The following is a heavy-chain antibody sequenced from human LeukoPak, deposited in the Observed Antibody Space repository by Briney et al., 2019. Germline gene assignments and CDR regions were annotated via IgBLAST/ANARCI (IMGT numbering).Heavy chain of an antibody. CDR1: GSTFSSYA. Sequence: GGSLRLSCAASGSTFSSYAMSWVRQAPGKGLEWVSGVSGSGGFTYYADSVKGRFTISRDNSKNTLYLQMNSLRAEDTAVYYCAKGPGYGSYYFDLWGQGTLVTVSS. J-gene: IGHJ4*02. D-gene: IGHD3-10*01. CDR3: AKGPGYGSYYFDL. V-gene: IGHV3-23*01. CDR2: VSGSGGFT.